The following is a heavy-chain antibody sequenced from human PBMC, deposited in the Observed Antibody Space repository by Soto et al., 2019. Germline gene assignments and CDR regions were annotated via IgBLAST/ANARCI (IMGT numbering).Heavy chain of an antibody. J-gene: IGHJ4*02. CDR2: IYTSGST. Sequence: PSETLSLTCTFSGGSIISYYWSWIRQPSGKGLEWIGRIYTSGSTNYNPSLKSRVTMSVDTSKNQFSLKLSSVTAADTAVYYCARTSLTGYSKYYFDYWGQGTLVTVSS. D-gene: IGHD3-9*01. CDR1: GGSIISYY. V-gene: IGHV4-4*07. CDR3: ARTSLTGYSKYYFDY.